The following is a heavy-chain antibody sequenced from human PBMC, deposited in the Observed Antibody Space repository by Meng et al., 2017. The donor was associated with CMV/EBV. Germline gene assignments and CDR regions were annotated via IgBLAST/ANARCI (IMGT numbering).Heavy chain of an antibody. CDR2: IYYSGST. Sequence: GSLRLSCTVSGGSISSYYWNWIRQPPGKGLEWIGYIYYSGSTDYNPSLKSRVTISVDTSKNQFSLKLSSVTAADTAVYYCASGPNWNYFDYWGQGTLVTVSS. CDR1: GGSISSYY. V-gene: IGHV4-59*01. CDR3: ASGPNWNYFDY. J-gene: IGHJ4*02. D-gene: IGHD1-1*01.